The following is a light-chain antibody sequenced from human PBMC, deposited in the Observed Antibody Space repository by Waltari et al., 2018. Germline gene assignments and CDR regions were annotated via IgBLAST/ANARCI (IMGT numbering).Light chain of an antibody. CDR2: DVS. CDR1: RTDVGGYKY. CDR3: SSYTSSSTLAVV. J-gene: IGLJ2*01. V-gene: IGLV2-14*03. Sequence: QSALTQPASVSGSPGQSIPISCTGPRTDVGGYKYVSWYQQHPGKAPKLMIYDVSNRPSGVSNRYSGSKSGHPASLTISGRQAEDEADYYCSSYTSSSTLAVVFGGGTKLTVL.